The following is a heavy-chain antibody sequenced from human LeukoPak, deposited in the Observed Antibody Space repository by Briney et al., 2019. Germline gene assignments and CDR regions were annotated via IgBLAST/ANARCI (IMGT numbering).Heavy chain of an antibody. J-gene: IGHJ4*02. D-gene: IGHD2-15*01. Sequence: PSETLSLTCAVYGGSFTNYYWSWIRQPPGKGLEWIGEINHSGSTKYNPSLKSRVTISIDTSKNQLSLKLSSVTAADTAVYSCVRNSCPSGSCYDNRGYFDYWGQGTLVTVSS. CDR2: INHSGST. CDR1: GGSFTNYY. CDR3: VRNSCPSGSCYDNRGYFDY. V-gene: IGHV4-34*01.